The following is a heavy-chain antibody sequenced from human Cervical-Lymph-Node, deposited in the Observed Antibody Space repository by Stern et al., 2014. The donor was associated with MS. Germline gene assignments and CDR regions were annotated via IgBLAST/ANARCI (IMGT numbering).Heavy chain of an antibody. CDR1: GFAFSDYY. V-gene: IGHV3-11*01. D-gene: IGHD6-13*01. CDR3: GAAPGISATGALDY. Sequence: VQLVQSGGGSVRPGGSLRLSCAASGFAFSDYYMSWIRQAPGKGLEWVAYISFSGSTIFYADPVRGRFTISRDNARNSVFLQMDNLRGDDTAVYYCGAAPGISATGALDYWGQGVLVNVSS. CDR2: ISFSGSTI. J-gene: IGHJ4*02.